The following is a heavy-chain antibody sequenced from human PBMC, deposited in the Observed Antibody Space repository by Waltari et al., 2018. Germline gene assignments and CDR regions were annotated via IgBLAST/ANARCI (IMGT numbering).Heavy chain of an antibody. CDR3: TTSHNYTTFDI. V-gene: IGHV3-74*01. CDR2: ISSDGNIA. D-gene: IGHD3-3*01. J-gene: IGHJ3*02. CDR1: GFTFNTYW. Sequence: EVQVVESGGGLAQPGGSLRLSCAASGFTFNTYWMHWVRQAPGKGLVWVSHISSDGNIANYADSVKGLFTISRDNAKNTLFLQMNSLRVEDTAVYYCTTSHNYTTFDIWGQGTVVTVSS.